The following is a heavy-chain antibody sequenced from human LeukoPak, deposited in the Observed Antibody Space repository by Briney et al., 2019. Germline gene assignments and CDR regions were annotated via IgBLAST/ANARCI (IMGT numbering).Heavy chain of an antibody. D-gene: IGHD3-22*01. CDR3: ARAGSYYDSSGYYRESDDY. Sequence: GSLRLSCAASGLTFSSYSMNWVRQAPGKGLEWVSSISSSSSYIYYADSVKGRFTISRDNAKNSLYLQMNSLRAEDTAVYYCARAGSYYDSSGYYRESDDYWGQGTLVTVSS. CDR1: GLTFSSYS. J-gene: IGHJ4*02. CDR2: ISSSSSYI. V-gene: IGHV3-21*01.